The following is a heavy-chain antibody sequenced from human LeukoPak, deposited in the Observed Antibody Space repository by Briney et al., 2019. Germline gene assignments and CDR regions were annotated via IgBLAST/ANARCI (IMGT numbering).Heavy chain of an antibody. V-gene: IGHV3-48*04. CDR1: GFTFSSYG. J-gene: IGHJ6*02. CDR2: ISSSGSTI. CDR3: AKGLPEGYDILACATGPPRYGMDG. Sequence: PGRSLRLSCAASGFTFSSYGMHWVRQAPGKGLEWVSYISSSGSTIYYADSVKGRFTISRDNAKNSLYLQMNSLRAEDTAVYYCAKGLPEGYDILACATGPPRYGMDGWGQGTTVNGFS. D-gene: IGHD3-9*01.